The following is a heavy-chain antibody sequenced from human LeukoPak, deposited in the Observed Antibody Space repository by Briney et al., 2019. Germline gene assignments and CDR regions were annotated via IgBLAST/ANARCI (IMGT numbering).Heavy chain of an antibody. CDR2: ISYDGSNK. CDR3: ARPPSYCSGGSCPHFDY. V-gene: IGHV3-30-3*01. D-gene: IGHD2-15*01. CDR1: GFTFSSYA. Sequence: GRSLRLSCAASGFTFSSYAMHWVRQAPGKGLEWVAVISYDGSNKYYADSMKGRFTISRDNSKNTLYLQMNSLRAEDTAVYYCARPPSYCSGGSCPHFDYWGQGTLVTVSS. J-gene: IGHJ4*02.